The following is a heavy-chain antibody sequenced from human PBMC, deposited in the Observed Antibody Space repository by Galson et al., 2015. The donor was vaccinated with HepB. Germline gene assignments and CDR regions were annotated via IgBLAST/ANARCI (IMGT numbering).Heavy chain of an antibody. CDR2: TYYRSKWYN. D-gene: IGHD3-22*01. J-gene: IGHJ3*02. CDR1: GDSVSSNSAA. Sequence: CAISGDSVSSNSAAWNWIRQSPSRGLEWLGRTYYRSKWYNDYAVSVKSRITINPDTSKNQFSLQLNSVTPEDTAVYYCARDLSFDSSGYYYFNDAFDIWGQGTMVTVSS. V-gene: IGHV6-1*01. CDR3: ARDLSFDSSGYYYFNDAFDI.